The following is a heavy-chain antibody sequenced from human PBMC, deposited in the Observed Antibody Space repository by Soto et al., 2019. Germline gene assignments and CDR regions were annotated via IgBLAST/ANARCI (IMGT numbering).Heavy chain of an antibody. J-gene: IGHJ6*03. CDR2: ISGSGGST. V-gene: IGHV3-23*01. CDR1: GFTFSSYA. CDR3: AKAVKLTTYYFYFMDV. Sequence: GGSLRLSCAASGFTFSSYAMSWVRQAPGKGLEWVSAISGSGGSTYYADSVKGRFTVSRDNSKNTLFLQMNSLRAEDTAVYYCAKAVKLTTYYFYFMDVWGKGTTVTVSS. D-gene: IGHD4-4*01.